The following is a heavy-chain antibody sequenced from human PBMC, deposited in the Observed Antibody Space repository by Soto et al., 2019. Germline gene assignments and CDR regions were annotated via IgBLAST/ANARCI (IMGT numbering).Heavy chain of an antibody. CDR1: GGTFSSYA. Sequence: QVQLVQSGAEVKKPGSSVKVSCKASGGTFSSYAISWVRQAPGQGLEWMGGIIPIFGTANYAQKFQGRVTITADESTSTAYMELSSLRSEDTAVYYCARGGGRDYYDSSGYRIVDYWGQGTLVTVSS. D-gene: IGHD3-22*01. CDR2: IIPIFGTA. V-gene: IGHV1-69*01. J-gene: IGHJ4*02. CDR3: ARGGGRDYYDSSGYRIVDY.